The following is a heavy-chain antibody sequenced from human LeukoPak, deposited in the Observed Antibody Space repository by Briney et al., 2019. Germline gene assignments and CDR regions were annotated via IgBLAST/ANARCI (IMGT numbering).Heavy chain of an antibody. CDR3: AKSKRVVPAAIHDARYFDY. J-gene: IGHJ4*02. CDR2: ISSSSSYI. CDR1: GFTFSSYS. D-gene: IGHD2-2*02. V-gene: IGHV3-21*01. Sequence: GGSLRLSCAASGFTFSSYSMNWVRQAPGKGLEWVSSISSSSSYIYYADSVKGRFTISRDNAKNSLYLQMNSLRAEDTAVYYCAKSKRVVPAAIHDARYFDYWGQGTLVTVSS.